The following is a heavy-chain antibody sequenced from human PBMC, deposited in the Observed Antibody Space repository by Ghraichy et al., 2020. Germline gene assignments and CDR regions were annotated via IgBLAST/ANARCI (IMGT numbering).Heavy chain of an antibody. Sequence: GESLNISCAASGFTFSNTWMNWVRQAPGKGLEWVGRIKTKTYGGTTDYAAPVKGRFTISRDDSKNTLYLQMNSLKTEDTAVYHCTTTGASFTSGWTWGQGTLVTVSS. V-gene: IGHV3-15*07. CDR2: IKTKTYGGTT. CDR1: GFTFSNTW. D-gene: IGHD6-19*01. CDR3: TTTGASFTSGWT. J-gene: IGHJ4*02.